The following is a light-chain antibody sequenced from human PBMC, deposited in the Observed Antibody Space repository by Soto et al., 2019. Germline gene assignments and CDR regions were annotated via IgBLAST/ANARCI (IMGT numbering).Light chain of an antibody. V-gene: IGLV4-69*01. Sequence: QSVLTQSPSASASLGASVKFTCTLSSGHSNYAIAWHQQQPETGPRYLMKVNSGGSHIKGDGIPDRFSGSSSGAERYLFISSLQSEDEADYYCQTWGTGSACVVFGGGTQLTVL. CDR3: QTWGTGSACVV. CDR1: SGHSNYA. J-gene: IGLJ7*01. CDR2: VNSGGSH.